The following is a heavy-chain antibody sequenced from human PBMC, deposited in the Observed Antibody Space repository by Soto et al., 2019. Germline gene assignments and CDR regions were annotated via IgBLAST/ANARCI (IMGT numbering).Heavy chain of an antibody. CDR2: IYSGGST. V-gene: IGHV3-53*01. Sequence: PGGSLRLSCAASGFTVSSNYMSWVRQAPGKGLEWVSVIYSGGSTYYADSVKGRFTISRDNSKNTLYLQMNSLRAEDTAVYYCARSSGWYYNWFDPWGQGTLVTVSS. J-gene: IGHJ5*02. CDR3: ARSSGWYYNWFDP. D-gene: IGHD6-19*01. CDR1: GFTVSSNY.